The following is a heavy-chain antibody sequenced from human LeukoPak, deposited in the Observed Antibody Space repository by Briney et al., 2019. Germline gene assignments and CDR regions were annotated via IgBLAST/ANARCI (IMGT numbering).Heavy chain of an antibody. V-gene: IGHV4-34*01. CDR3: ARAESGIGARQVDY. CDR2: INHSGST. D-gene: IGHD6-6*01. J-gene: IGHJ4*02. CDR1: GGSFSGYY. Sequence: SETLSLTCAVYGGSFSGYYWSWIRQPPGKRLEWIGEINHSGSTNYNPSLKSRVTISVDTSKNQFSLKLSSVTAADTAVYYCARAESGIGARQVDYWGPGTLVNVFS.